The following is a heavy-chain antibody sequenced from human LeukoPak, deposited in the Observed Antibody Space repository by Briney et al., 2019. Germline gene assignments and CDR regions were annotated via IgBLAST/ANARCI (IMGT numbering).Heavy chain of an antibody. V-gene: IGHV4-39*01. CDR1: GGSIISSSYY. J-gene: IGHJ6*03. CDR3: ARHQWHYYYYMGV. D-gene: IGHD6-19*01. Sequence: SETLSLTCTLSGGSIISSSYYWGWIRQPPGKGLEWIGSIYYSGDTYYNPSLKSRRVTISVDTSKNQFSLRLSSVTAADTAVYYCARHQWHYYYYMGVWGKGTTVTVSS. CDR2: IYYSGDT.